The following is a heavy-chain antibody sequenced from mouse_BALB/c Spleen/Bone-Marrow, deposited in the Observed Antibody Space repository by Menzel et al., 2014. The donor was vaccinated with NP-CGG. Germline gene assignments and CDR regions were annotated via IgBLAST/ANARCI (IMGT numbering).Heavy chain of an antibody. V-gene: IGHV5-9-2*01. J-gene: IGHJ3*01. D-gene: IGHD2-4*01. Sequence: EVQLVESGGNLVKSGGSLKLSCAASGFTFSSYGMSWVRQTPEKRLEWVATISGGGSYTFYPDSVKGGFTISRDNAKNNLYLQLSSLRSGDTALYYCARHAYYDQTEVSFVYWGQGTLVTVSA. CDR3: ARHAYYDQTEVSFVY. CDR2: ISGGGSYT. CDR1: GFTFSSYG.